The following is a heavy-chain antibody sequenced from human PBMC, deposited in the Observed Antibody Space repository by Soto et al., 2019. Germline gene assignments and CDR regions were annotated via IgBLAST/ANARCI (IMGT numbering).Heavy chain of an antibody. Sequence: PGGSLRLSCAASGFTFSSYSMNWVRQAPGKGLEWVSSISSSSSYISYADSVKGRFTIPRDNAKNSLYLQMNSLRAEDTAVYYCARDQSNYAGHYYYYGMDVWGQGTTVTVSS. J-gene: IGHJ6*02. CDR3: ARDQSNYAGHYYYYGMDV. D-gene: IGHD4-4*01. V-gene: IGHV3-21*01. CDR1: GFTFSSYS. CDR2: ISSSSSYI.